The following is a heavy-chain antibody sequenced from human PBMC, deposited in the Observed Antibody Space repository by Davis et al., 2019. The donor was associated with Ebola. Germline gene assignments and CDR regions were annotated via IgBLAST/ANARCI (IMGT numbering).Heavy chain of an antibody. D-gene: IGHD5/OR15-5a*01. CDR2: INHSGST. CDR1: GFTFSDYY. J-gene: IGHJ6*02. Sequence: ESLKISCAASGFTFSDYYMSWIRQPPGKGLEWIGEINHSGSTNYNPSLKSRVTISVDTSKNQFSLKLSSVTAADTAVYYCARGVYGNYGMDVWGQGTTVTVSS. V-gene: IGHV4-34*01. CDR3: ARGVYGNYGMDV.